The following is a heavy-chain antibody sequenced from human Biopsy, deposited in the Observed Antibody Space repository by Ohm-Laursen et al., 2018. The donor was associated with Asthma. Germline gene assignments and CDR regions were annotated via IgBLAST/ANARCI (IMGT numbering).Heavy chain of an antibody. CDR2: IKQDGSEK. CDR1: GFTFSSYW. CDR3: PKDVFPGWELRRGPDY. J-gene: IGHJ4*02. Sequence: SLRLSCSASGFTFSSYWMSWVRQAPGKGLEWVANIKQDGSEKYYVDSVEGRFTISRDNSKNTLHLEMNSLRVEDTAVYYCPKDVFPGWELRRGPDYWGQGTLVTVSS. D-gene: IGHD1-26*01. V-gene: IGHV3-7*04.